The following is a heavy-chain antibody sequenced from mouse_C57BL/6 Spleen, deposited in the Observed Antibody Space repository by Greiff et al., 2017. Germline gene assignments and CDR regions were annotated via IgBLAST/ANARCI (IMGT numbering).Heavy chain of an antibody. CDR1: GYTFTSYT. CDR3: ARSGYGSRWYFDV. J-gene: IGHJ1*03. V-gene: IGHV1-4*01. CDR2: INPSSGYT. D-gene: IGHD1-1*01. Sequence: QVQLKESGAELARPGASVKMSCKASGYTFTSYTMHWVKQRPGQGLEWIGYINPSSGYTKYNQKFKDKATLTADKSSSTAYLQLSRLTSEDSAVYYCARSGYGSRWYFDVWGTGTTVTVSS.